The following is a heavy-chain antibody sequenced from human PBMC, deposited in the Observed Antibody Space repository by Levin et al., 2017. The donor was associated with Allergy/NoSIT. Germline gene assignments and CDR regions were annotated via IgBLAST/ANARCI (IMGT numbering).Heavy chain of an antibody. Sequence: ASVKVSCKASGGTFGNYAISWVRQAPGQGLEWMGGLMPIFGSPIYAQKMQGRLTITADISTITAYMELRSLGSEDTAVYYCARAMQYGWDSGLDAFDIWGQGTMVTVSS. CDR1: GGTFGNYA. V-gene: IGHV1-69*06. D-gene: IGHD3-10*01. J-gene: IGHJ3*02. CDR3: ARAMQYGWDSGLDAFDI. CDR2: LMPIFGSP.